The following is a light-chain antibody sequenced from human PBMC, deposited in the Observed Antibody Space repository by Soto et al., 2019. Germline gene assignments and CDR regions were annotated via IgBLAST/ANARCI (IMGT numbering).Light chain of an antibody. CDR1: QSVRSSY. CDR3: QQYGSSPLT. J-gene: IGKJ4*01. V-gene: IGKV3-20*01. Sequence: EILLTQSPGTLSLYPGERATLSCRASQSVRSSYLAWYQQKPGQAPRLLIYGASSRATGIPDRFSGSGSGTDFTLTISRLEPEDFAVYYCQQYGSSPLTFGGGTKVEIK. CDR2: GAS.